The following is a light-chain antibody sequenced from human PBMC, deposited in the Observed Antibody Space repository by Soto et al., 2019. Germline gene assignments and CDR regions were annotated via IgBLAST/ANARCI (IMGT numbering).Light chain of an antibody. Sequence: EIVLTQSPGTLSLSPGERATLSCRASQSVSSSYLAWYQQKPGQAPRLLIYGASSRATGIPDRFSGSGSGTDFTLTISRLEPEDFAVYYCQQDGSSPPITFGQGTRLAIK. J-gene: IGKJ5*01. CDR3: QQDGSSPPIT. CDR1: QSVSSSY. V-gene: IGKV3-20*01. CDR2: GAS.